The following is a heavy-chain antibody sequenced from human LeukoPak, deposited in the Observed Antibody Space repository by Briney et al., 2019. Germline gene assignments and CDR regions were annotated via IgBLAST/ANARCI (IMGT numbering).Heavy chain of an antibody. Sequence: GGSLRLSCAASGFTFSNYAMNWVRQAPGKGLEWVSGISANGDTTYYVDSVRGRFTISRDNSKNSVLLQMNSLRDADTAVYYCVKDFWPARDGGGYYSPFEYWGEGTLVTVSS. CDR3: VKDFWPARDGGGYYSPFEY. V-gene: IGHV3-23*01. CDR2: ISANGDTT. D-gene: IGHD3-22*01. CDR1: GFTFSNYA. J-gene: IGHJ4*02.